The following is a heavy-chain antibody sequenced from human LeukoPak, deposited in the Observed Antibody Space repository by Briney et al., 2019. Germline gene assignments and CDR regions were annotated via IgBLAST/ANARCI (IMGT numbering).Heavy chain of an antibody. CDR2: INPNSGGT. D-gene: IGHD3-22*01. CDR1: GYTFTGYY. J-gene: IGHJ4*02. V-gene: IGHV1-2*02. Sequence: ASVKVSCKASGYTFTGYYMHWVRQAPGQGLEWMGWINPNSGGTNYAQKFQGRVTMTRDTSISTAYMELSRLRSDDTAVYYCARGGRNYYDSSGYYWAIDYWGQGTLVTVSS. CDR3: ARGGRNYYDSSGYYWAIDY.